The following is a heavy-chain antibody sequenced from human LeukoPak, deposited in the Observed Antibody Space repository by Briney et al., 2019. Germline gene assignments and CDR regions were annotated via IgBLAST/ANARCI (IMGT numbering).Heavy chain of an antibody. Sequence: GGSLRLSYAASGFTFSSYAMSWVRQAPGKGLEWVSGISSSPISTYYADSVKGRFTISRDNSKNTLYLQMNSLRAEDTAVYYCAKGWGKFDYWGQGTLVTVSS. J-gene: IGHJ4*02. CDR2: ISSSPIST. D-gene: IGHD3-16*01. CDR3: AKGWGKFDY. V-gene: IGHV3-23*01. CDR1: GFTFSSYA.